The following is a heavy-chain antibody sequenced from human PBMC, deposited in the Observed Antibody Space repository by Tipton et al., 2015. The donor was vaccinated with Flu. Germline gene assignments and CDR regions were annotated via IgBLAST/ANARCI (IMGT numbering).Heavy chain of an antibody. Sequence: SGFTFSSYGMHWVRQAPGKGLEWVAFIRYEGSNKYYADSVKGRFTISRDNSKNTLYLQMNSLRAEDTAIYYCAKVIPEKVAGLDYWGQGTLVTVSS. CDR2: IRYEGSNK. V-gene: IGHV3-30*02. CDR1: GFTFSSYG. CDR3: AKVIPEKVAGLDY. D-gene: IGHD6-19*01. J-gene: IGHJ4*02.